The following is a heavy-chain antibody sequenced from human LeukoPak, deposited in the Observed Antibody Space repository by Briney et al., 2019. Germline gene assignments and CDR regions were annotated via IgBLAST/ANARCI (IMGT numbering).Heavy chain of an antibody. Sequence: SETLSLTCAVYGGSFSGYYWSWIRQPPGKGLEWIGEINHSGSTNYNPSLKSRVTISVDTSKNQFSLKLCSVTAADTAVYYCARGHPSVQYSSGWYRGPTNLRPLAKIDYWGQGTLVTVSS. J-gene: IGHJ4*02. D-gene: IGHD6-19*01. CDR1: GGSFSGYY. CDR3: ARGHPSVQYSSGWYRGPTNLRPLAKIDY. CDR2: INHSGST. V-gene: IGHV4-34*01.